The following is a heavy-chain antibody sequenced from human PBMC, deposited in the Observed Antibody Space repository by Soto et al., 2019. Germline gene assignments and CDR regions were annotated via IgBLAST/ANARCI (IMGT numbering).Heavy chain of an antibody. Sequence: SETLSLTCAVYGGSFSGYYWSWIRQPPGKGLEWIGEINHSGSTNYNPSLKSRVTISVDTSKNQFSLKLSSVTAADTAVYYCARGLWQQLVRYYYYGMDVWGQGTTVTVSS. CDR3: ARGLWQQLVRYYYYGMDV. J-gene: IGHJ6*02. D-gene: IGHD6-13*01. V-gene: IGHV4-34*01. CDR2: INHSGST. CDR1: GGSFSGYY.